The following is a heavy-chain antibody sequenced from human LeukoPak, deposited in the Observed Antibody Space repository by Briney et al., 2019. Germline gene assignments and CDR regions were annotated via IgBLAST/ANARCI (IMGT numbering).Heavy chain of an antibody. CDR1: GYTFTNYG. D-gene: IGHD3-16*01. J-gene: IGHJ5*02. CDR3: ARDSASTSFPPAYDH. Sequence: GASVKVSCRAAGYTFTNYGVTWVRQAPGQGLEWVGWISAQNGNTNYVQKLEDRVTMTTDTTTTTAYLELRNLRSDDTAVYYCARDSASTSFPPAYDHWGQGTVVAVSS. CDR2: ISAQNGNT. V-gene: IGHV1-18*04.